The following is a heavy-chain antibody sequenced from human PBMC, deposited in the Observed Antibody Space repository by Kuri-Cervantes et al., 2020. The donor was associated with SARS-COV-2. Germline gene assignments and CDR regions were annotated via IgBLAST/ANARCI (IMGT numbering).Heavy chain of an antibody. CDR1: GYTFTSYG. D-gene: IGHD4-23*01. Sequence: SVKVSCKASGYTFTSYGISWVRQAPGQGLEWMGGIIPIFGAADYAQNFQGRVTITADESTSTAYMELSSLRSEDTAVYYCARQPFYGGNPNDAFDIWGQGTMVTVSS. CDR2: IIPIFGAA. V-gene: IGHV1-69*13. CDR3: ARQPFYGGNPNDAFDI. J-gene: IGHJ3*02.